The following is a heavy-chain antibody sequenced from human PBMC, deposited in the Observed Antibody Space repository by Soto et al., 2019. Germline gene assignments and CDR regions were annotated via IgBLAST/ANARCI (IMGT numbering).Heavy chain of an antibody. D-gene: IGHD1-20*01. CDR2: INSNGGST. J-gene: IGHJ6*03. CDR3: AKDRRITGKWSYMDV. CDR1: GFTFSSYA. Sequence: GGSLRLSCAASGFTFSSYAMSWVRQAPGKGLVWVSRINSNGGSTSYADSVKGRFTISRDNAKNSLYLQMNSLRAEDTALYYCAKDRRITGKWSYMDVWGKGTTVTVSS. V-gene: IGHV3-74*01.